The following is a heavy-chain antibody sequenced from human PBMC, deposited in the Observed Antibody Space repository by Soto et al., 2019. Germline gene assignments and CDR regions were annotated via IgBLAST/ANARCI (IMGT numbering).Heavy chain of an antibody. CDR3: AKSIAALQPSKEGSYYFDY. CDR2: IIPIFGTA. Sequence: QVQLVQSGAEVKKPGSSVKVSCKASGGTFSSYAISWVRQAPGQGLEWMGGIIPIFGTANYAQKFQGRVTITADESTLTAYMELSSLRSEDTAVYYCAKSIAALQPSKEGSYYFDYWGQGTLVTVSS. J-gene: IGHJ4*02. V-gene: IGHV1-69*01. D-gene: IGHD6-6*01. CDR1: GGTFSSYA.